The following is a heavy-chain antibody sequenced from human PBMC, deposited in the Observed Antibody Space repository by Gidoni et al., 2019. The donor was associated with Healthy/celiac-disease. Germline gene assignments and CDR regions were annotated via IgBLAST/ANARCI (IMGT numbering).Heavy chain of an antibody. D-gene: IGHD3-22*01. CDR2: IYHSGST. Sequence: QVQLQESGPGLVKPSGTLSLTCAVSGGSISSSHWWSWVRQPPGKGLEWIGEIYHSGSTNYNPSLKSRVTISVDKSKNQFSLKLSSVTAADTAVYYCAREGAVYYDSSGYQGAAFDIWGQGTMVTVSS. CDR3: AREGAVYYDSSGYQGAAFDI. V-gene: IGHV4-4*02. J-gene: IGHJ3*02. CDR1: GGSISSSHW.